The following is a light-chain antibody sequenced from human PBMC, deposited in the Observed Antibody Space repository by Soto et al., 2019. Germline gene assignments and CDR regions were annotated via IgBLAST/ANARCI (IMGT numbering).Light chain of an antibody. CDR2: DVS. V-gene: IGLV2-23*02. CDR1: SSDVGGQNA. J-gene: IGLJ2*01. Sequence: QSALTQPASVSGSLGQSITISCTGTSSDVGGQNAISWYQQHPGKAPKFIIYDVSKRPSGVSSRFSGSKSGNTASLTISGLQAEDEADYYCCSYAGSSTVVFGGGTKVTVL. CDR3: CSYAGSSTVV.